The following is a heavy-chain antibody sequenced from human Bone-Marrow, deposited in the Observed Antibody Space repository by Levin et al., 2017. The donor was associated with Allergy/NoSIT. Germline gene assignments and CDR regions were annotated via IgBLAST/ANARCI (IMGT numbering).Heavy chain of an antibody. J-gene: IGHJ4*02. V-gene: IGHV3-23*01. CDR3: AKGMELWDIIAVGPPFDY. Sequence: QSGESLKISCTASGFTFSTYAMSWVRQAPGKGLEWVSSISGGGGRTDYADSVKGRFTISRDNSKNTLYLQMNSLRVEDTAVYYCAKGMELWDIIAVGPPFDYWGQGTLVTVSS. CDR2: ISGGGGRT. D-gene: IGHD6-19*01. CDR1: GFTFSTYA.